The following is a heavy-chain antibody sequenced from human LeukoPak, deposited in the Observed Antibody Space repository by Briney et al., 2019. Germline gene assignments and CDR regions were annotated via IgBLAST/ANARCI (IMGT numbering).Heavy chain of an antibody. CDR1: GYSFTSYW. V-gene: IGHV5-51*01. CDR3: ARSGDYEAEAFDY. Sequence: GESLKISCKGSGYSFTSYWIGWVRQMPGKGLGWMGIIYPGDSDTRYSPSFQGQVTISADKSISTAYLQWSSLKASDTAMYYCARSGDYEAEAFDYWGQGTLVTVSS. CDR2: IYPGDSDT. D-gene: IGHD4-17*01. J-gene: IGHJ4*02.